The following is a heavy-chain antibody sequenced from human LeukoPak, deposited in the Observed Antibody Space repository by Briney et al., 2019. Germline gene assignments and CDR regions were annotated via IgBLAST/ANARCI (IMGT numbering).Heavy chain of an antibody. J-gene: IGHJ4*02. CDR3: ARDRGYSNFDY. CDR2: MNEDGSEK. Sequence: GGSLRLSCATSGFGFSNYWMSWVRQAPGKGLEWVANMNEDGSEKNYVDSVKGRFTISRDNAQDSLYLQMNSLRAEDTAVYYCARDRGYSNFDYWGQGTLLTVSS. CDR1: GFGFSNYW. V-gene: IGHV3-7*01. D-gene: IGHD4-11*01.